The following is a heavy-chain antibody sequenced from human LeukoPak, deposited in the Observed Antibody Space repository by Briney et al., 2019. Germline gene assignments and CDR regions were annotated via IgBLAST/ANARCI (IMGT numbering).Heavy chain of an antibody. V-gene: IGHV3-48*03. Sequence: GGSLRLSCAASGFTFSSYEMNWVRQAPGKGLEWVSYISGSGSTIYCADSVKGRFTISRDNARNSLYLQMNSLRAGDTAVYYCARDFERRGSSSVDYWGQGTLVTVSS. D-gene: IGHD6-6*01. CDR3: ARDFERRGSSSVDY. J-gene: IGHJ4*02. CDR2: ISGSGSTI. CDR1: GFTFSSYE.